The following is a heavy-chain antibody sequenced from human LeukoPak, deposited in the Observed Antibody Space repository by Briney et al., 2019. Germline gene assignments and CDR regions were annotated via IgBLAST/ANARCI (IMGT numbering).Heavy chain of an antibody. CDR2: ITAGNGNT. CDR1: GYSFSSYG. CDR3: ARDLARGYSYGYNAFDI. Sequence: ASVRVSCKASGYSFSSYGIGWVRQAPRQGLEWMGWITAGNGNTNYAQKVQGRVTMTTDTSTSTAYMELRSLRSDDTAVYFCARDLARGYSYGYNAFDIRGQGTMVTVSS. D-gene: IGHD5-18*01. J-gene: IGHJ3*02. V-gene: IGHV1-18*01.